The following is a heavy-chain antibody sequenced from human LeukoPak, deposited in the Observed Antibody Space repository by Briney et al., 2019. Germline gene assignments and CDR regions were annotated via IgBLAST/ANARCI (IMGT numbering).Heavy chain of an antibody. J-gene: IGHJ4*02. CDR2: IYWDDDK. Sequence: SGPTLVYPTQTLTLTCTFSGFSLSTSGVGVGWIRQPPGKALEWLALIYWDDDKRYSPSLKSRLTITKDTSKNQVVLTMTNMDPVDTATYYCAHSAYYYDSSGYYYRYYFDYWGQGTLVTVSS. CDR1: GFSLSTSGVG. V-gene: IGHV2-5*02. D-gene: IGHD3-22*01. CDR3: AHSAYYYDSSGYYYRYYFDY.